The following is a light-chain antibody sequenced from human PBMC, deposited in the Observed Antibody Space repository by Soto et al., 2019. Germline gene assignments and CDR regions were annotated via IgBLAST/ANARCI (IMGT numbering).Light chain of an antibody. CDR2: DAS. V-gene: IGKV1-5*01. CDR1: QSISTW. CDR3: QQYDTYSWT. Sequence: DIQMTQSPSSLSASVGDRVSITCRASQSISTWLAWYQQQPGGAPRLLIYDASSLQSGVPSRFSGGGYGTEFTLTINSLQPDDFATYYCQQYDTYSWTFGQGTKVDIK. J-gene: IGKJ1*01.